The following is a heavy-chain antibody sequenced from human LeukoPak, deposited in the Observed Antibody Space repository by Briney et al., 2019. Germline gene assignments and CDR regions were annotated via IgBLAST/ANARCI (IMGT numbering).Heavy chain of an antibody. Sequence: PSETLSLTCTVSGGSISSYYWSWIRQPAGKGLEWIGRIYTSGSTNYNPSLKSRVTMSVDTSKNQFSLKLSSVTAADTAVYYCARGYDFWSGYYSPFDYWGQGTLVTVSS. J-gene: IGHJ4*02. CDR3: ARGYDFWSGYYSPFDY. V-gene: IGHV4-4*07. CDR2: IYTSGST. CDR1: GGSISSYY. D-gene: IGHD3-3*01.